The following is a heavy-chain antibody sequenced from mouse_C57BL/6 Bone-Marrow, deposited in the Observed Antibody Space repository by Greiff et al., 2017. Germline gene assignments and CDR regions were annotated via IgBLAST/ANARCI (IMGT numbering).Heavy chain of an antibody. D-gene: IGHD4-1*01. V-gene: IGHV1-50*01. CDR3: AVDWDLWYFDV. J-gene: IGHJ1*03. Sequence: VKLQQPGAELVKPGASVKLSCKASGYTFTSYWMQWVKQRPGQGLEWIGEIDPSDSYTNYNQKFKGKAPLTVDTSSSTAYLQLSSLTSEDSAVYYCAVDWDLWYFDVWGTGTTVTVSS. CDR1: GYTFTSYW. CDR2: IDPSDSYT.